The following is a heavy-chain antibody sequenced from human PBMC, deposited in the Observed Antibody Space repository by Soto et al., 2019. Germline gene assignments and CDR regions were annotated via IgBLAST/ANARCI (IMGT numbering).Heavy chain of an antibody. CDR2: IWYDGSNK. CDR3: ARDGGAAAGGPYYYYGMDV. J-gene: IGHJ6*02. V-gene: IGHV3-33*01. D-gene: IGHD6-13*01. Sequence: QVQLVESGGGVVQPGRSLRLSCAASGFTFSSYGMHWVRQAPGKGLEWVAVIWYDGSNKYYADSVKGRFTISRDNSXNXLXXQMNSLRAEDTAVYYCARDGGAAAGGPYYYYGMDVWGQGTTVTVSS. CDR1: GFTFSSYG.